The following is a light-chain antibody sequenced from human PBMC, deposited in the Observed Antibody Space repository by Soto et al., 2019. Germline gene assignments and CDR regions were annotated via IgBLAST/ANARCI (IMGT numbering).Light chain of an antibody. CDR1: QSVSSSY. CDR2: GAS. V-gene: IGKV3-20*01. CDR3: QHYGSSPRT. J-gene: IGKJ2*02. Sequence: EIVLTQSPGTLSLSPGERATLSCRASQSVSSSYLAWYQQKPGQAPMLLIYGASSRATGLPDMFSGSGSGTDFTLTISRLAPEDFAVYYCQHYGSSPRTFGQGTKLEIK.